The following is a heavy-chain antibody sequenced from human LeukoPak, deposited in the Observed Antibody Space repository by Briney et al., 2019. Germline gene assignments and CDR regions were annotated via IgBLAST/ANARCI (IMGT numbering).Heavy chain of an antibody. CDR3: ARYVSINAGETITGAFDL. Sequence: TLSLTCTVSGGSITSAGYYWTWIRQPAGKGLEWIGRIYTSGSTNYNPSLKSRVTISVDKSKNQFSPMLSSMTNADTDMYYCARYVSINAGETITGAFDLWGQGTLVTVSS. V-gene: IGHV4-61*02. D-gene: IGHD3-16*01. J-gene: IGHJ3*01. CDR1: GGSITSAGYY. CDR2: IYTSGST.